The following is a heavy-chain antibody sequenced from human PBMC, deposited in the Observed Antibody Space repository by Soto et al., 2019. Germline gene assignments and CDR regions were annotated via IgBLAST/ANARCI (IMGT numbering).Heavy chain of an antibody. CDR2: INVNSGGT. V-gene: IGHV1-2*04. Sequence: QVQLVQSGAEVKKPGASVKVSCKASGYTFTGNYMHWVRQAPGQGFEWMGWINVNSGGTKYAQKFQGWVNITRDTSISTAYMELSRLRSDDTAVYYCARGDKLSLYPQLDYWGQGTLVTVSS. D-gene: IGHD3-16*02. J-gene: IGHJ4*02. CDR3: ARGDKLSLYPQLDY. CDR1: GYTFTGNY.